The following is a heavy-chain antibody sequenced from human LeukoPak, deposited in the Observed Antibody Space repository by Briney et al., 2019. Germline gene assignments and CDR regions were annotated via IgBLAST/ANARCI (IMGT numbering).Heavy chain of an antibody. J-gene: IGHJ2*01. D-gene: IGHD4-23*01. CDR2: ISRKGSNK. CDR1: ALTLSSYA. Sequence: GESMTLPCALSALTLSSYAMHWVRPPPGRGLEYVASISRKGSNKYYASSVKGRFTISRDISKNTLYLQMGSLRAEDMAVYYGARDLGGPGWYFDLWGRGTLVTVSS. V-gene: IGHV3-64*01. CDR3: ARDLGGPGWYFDL.